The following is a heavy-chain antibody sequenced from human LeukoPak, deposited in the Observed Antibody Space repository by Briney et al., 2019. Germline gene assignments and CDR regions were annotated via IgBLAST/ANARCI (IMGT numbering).Heavy chain of an antibody. J-gene: IGHJ4*02. D-gene: IGHD5-18*01. V-gene: IGHV4-59*08. Sequence: SETLSLTCAVSGGSINSYYWSWIRQPPGKGLEWIGYIFYSGSTNYNPSLKSRVTISLDTSKSQFSLKLSPVTAADTAVYFCARHLRSYGPFDYWGQGTLVTVSS. CDR3: ARHLRSYGPFDY. CDR1: GGSINSYY. CDR2: IFYSGST.